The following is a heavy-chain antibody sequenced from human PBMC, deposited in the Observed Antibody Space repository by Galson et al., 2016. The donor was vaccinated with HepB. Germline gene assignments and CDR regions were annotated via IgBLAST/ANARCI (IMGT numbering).Heavy chain of an antibody. J-gene: IGHJ6*02. CDR3: AAERGSAWYMAYQYPMDV. V-gene: IGHV1-58*01. D-gene: IGHD6-19*01. CDR1: GFTFATSA. Sequence: SVKVSCKASGFTFATSAVQWVRQARGQGLEWIGWVVIGSGNTNYAQKFQERVTITKDLSTSTAYMELTGLTSEDTAVYYCAAERGSAWYMAYQYPMDVWGQGTTVIVSS. CDR2: VVIGSGNT.